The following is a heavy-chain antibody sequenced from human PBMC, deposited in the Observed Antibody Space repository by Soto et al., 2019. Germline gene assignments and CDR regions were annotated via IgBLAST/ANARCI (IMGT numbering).Heavy chain of an antibody. V-gene: IGHV3-23*01. J-gene: IGHJ4*02. CDR3: VKEWTPRRAFDY. CDR2: INPSGGST. D-gene: IGHD5-12*01. CDR1: RFTFRSYA. Sequence: PGGSLRLSCVASRFTFRSYAMSWVRQAPGKGLEWVSGINPSGGSTFYADSVRGRFTISRDNAKNTLYLQMNSLRVDDTAKYYCVKEWTPRRAFDYWGQGTPVTVSS.